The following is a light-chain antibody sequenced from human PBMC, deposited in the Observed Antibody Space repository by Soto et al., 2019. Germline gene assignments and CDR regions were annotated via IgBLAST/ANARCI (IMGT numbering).Light chain of an antibody. CDR2: GAS. Sequence: EIEMTQSPATLSLSPGDRATLSCRASQSVSSNLAWYQQKPGQAPRLLIYGASTRATGVPATFSASGSGTEFTLTISSLQSADFAVYYCQQYYNWPRTFGPGTKVDFK. V-gene: IGKV3-15*01. CDR3: QQYYNWPRT. J-gene: IGKJ3*01. CDR1: QSVSSN.